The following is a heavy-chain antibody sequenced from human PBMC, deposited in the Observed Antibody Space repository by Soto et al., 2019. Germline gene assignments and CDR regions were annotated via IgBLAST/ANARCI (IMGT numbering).Heavy chain of an antibody. CDR1: GFTFSSYA. J-gene: IGHJ4*02. CDR3: ARRGSGSYYDY. V-gene: IGHV3-23*01. D-gene: IGHD1-26*01. CDR2: ISGSGDST. Sequence: EVQLLESGGGLVQPGGSLRLSCAASGFTFSSYAMRWVRQAPVKGLEWVSAISGSGDSTYYADSVKGRFTISRDNSKNTLYQQMNSLRAEATAVYYCARRGSGSYYDYWGQGTLVTVSS.